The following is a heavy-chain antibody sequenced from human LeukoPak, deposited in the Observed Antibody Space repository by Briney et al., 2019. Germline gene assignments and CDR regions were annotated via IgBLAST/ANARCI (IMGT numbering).Heavy chain of an antibody. Sequence: GGSLRLSCAASGFTFSSYAMHWVRQAPGKGLEYVSAISSIGDRTYYANSVKGRFTISRDNSKNTLYLQMGSLRAEDMAVYYCAREDVAGAYYYYYGMDVWGQGTTATVSS. J-gene: IGHJ6*02. V-gene: IGHV3-64*01. CDR1: GFTFSSYA. D-gene: IGHD6-19*01. CDR2: ISSIGDRT. CDR3: AREDVAGAYYYYYGMDV.